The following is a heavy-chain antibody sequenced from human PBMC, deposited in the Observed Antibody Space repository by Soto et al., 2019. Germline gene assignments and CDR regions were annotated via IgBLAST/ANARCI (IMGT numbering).Heavy chain of an antibody. Sequence: GGSLRLSCAVSAFTINNNYMSWVRQAPGKGLEWVSALSSGGNTYYADFVKGRFTISRDTSKSSLYLQMNSLTTDDTAVYYCAREGDHYYYYYMDVWGKGTTVTVSS. J-gene: IGHJ6*03. CDR3: AREGDHYYYYYMDV. CDR2: LSSGGNT. V-gene: IGHV3-66*01. CDR1: AFTINNNY.